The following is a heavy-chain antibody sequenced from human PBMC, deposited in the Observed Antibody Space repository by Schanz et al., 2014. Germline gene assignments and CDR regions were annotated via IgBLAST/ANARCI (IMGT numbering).Heavy chain of an antibody. Sequence: EVQLVESGGGLVQPGGSLRISCAASGFTLSSYPMTWVRQAPGKGLEWVSYISSSSSYIYYADSMKGRFTISRDNAKNSLYLQMNSLRAEDTAVYYCARDKGGYYAFDYWGQGTLVTVSS. D-gene: IGHD3-3*01. V-gene: IGHV3-21*01. CDR1: GFTLSSYP. J-gene: IGHJ4*02. CDR2: ISSSSSYI. CDR3: ARDKGGYYAFDY.